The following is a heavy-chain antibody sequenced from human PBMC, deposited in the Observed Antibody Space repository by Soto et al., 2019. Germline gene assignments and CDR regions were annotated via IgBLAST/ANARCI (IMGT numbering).Heavy chain of an antibody. Sequence: ASVMVSCKASGYTFTSYGISWVRQAPGQGLEWMGWISAYNGNTNYAQKLQGRVTMTTDTSTSTAYMELRSLRSDDTAVYYCARVDYDSSGYYPYYFDYWVQGTLVSVSS. CDR2: ISAYNGNT. V-gene: IGHV1-18*01. D-gene: IGHD3-22*01. CDR1: GYTFTSYG. J-gene: IGHJ4*02. CDR3: ARVDYDSSGYYPYYFDY.